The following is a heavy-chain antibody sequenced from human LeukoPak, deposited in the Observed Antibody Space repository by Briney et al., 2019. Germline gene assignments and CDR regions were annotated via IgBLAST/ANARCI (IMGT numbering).Heavy chain of an antibody. J-gene: IGHJ4*02. CDR2: LSGSGLSK. D-gene: IGHD6-13*01. CDR3: AKGLSPSSSWTFDY. V-gene: IGHV3-23*01. Sequence: PGGSLRLSCAASGFTFSSYAMNWVRQAPGKGLQWVSALSGSGLSKYYADSVRGRFTISRDNSKNTLYLQMNSLRAEDTAIYYCAKGLSPSSSWTFDYWGQGTLVTVSS. CDR1: GFTFSSYA.